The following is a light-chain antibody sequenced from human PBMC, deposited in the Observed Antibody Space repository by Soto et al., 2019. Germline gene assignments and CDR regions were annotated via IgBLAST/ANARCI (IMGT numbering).Light chain of an antibody. J-gene: IGLJ1*01. CDR2: EVS. CDR3: SSYAGSNNYV. CDR1: SSDVGGYNY. V-gene: IGLV2-14*01. Sequence: QSVLTQPASVSGSPGQSLTISCTGTSSDVGGYNYVSWYQQHPGKAPKLLIYEVSYRPSGVSNRFSGSKSGNAASLTISGLQAEDEADYYCSSYAGSNNYVFGTGTKVTVL.